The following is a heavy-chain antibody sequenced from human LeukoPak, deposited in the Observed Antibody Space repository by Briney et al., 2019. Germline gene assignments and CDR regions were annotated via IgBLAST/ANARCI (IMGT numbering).Heavy chain of an antibody. Sequence: PSETLSLTCTVSGGSINNYYWSWIRQPAGKGLEWIGRIYTRGSTNYNPSLKSRVTMSVDTSKNQFSLKLSAVTAADTAVYYRARGRYCSADICSGGDAFEIWGQGTMVSVSS. CDR3: ARGRYCSADICSGGDAFEI. J-gene: IGHJ3*02. V-gene: IGHV4-4*07. D-gene: IGHD2-15*01. CDR1: GGSINNYY. CDR2: IYTRGST.